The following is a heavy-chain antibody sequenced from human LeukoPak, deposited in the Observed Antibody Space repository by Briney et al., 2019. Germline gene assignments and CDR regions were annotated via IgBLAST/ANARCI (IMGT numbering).Heavy chain of an antibody. CDR3: ARDSVEWYIFDY. Sequence: PGGSLRLPCAAPGFTFSSYWMHWVRQAPGKGPGWVARTNRDGSSTAYADSVKGRFTISKDNAKNTLYLLMNSLRAEDTAVYYCARDSVEWYIFDYWGQGTLVTVS. V-gene: IGHV3-74*01. D-gene: IGHD3-3*01. J-gene: IGHJ4*02. CDR2: TNRDGSST. CDR1: GFTFSSYW.